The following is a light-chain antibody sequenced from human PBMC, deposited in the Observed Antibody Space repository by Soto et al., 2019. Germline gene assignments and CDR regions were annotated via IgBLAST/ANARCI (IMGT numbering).Light chain of an antibody. Sequence: EVMLTQSPGTLSLSPGERATLSCRASQSVSSNYFAWYQQKSGQAPRLLIYGASNRATGIPDRFSGSGSGTAFTLTIRRLEPEDFAVYYCQQYDTSPLTFGQGTKVEFK. J-gene: IGKJ1*01. CDR1: QSVSSNY. CDR2: GAS. V-gene: IGKV3-20*01. CDR3: QQYDTSPLT.